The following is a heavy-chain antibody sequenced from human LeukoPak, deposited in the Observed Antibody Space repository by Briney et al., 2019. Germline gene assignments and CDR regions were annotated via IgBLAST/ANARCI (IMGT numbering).Heavy chain of an antibody. Sequence: GGSLRLSCAASGFTFSSYWMSWVRQAPGKGLEWVANIKQDGSEKYYVDSVKGRFTISRDNAKNSLYLQMNSLRAEDTAVYYCARQPYDFWSGADYYYYYGMDVWGQGTTVTVSS. CDR3: ARQPYDFWSGADYYYYYGMDV. CDR2: IKQDGSEK. V-gene: IGHV3-7*01. D-gene: IGHD3-3*01. J-gene: IGHJ6*02. CDR1: GFTFSSYW.